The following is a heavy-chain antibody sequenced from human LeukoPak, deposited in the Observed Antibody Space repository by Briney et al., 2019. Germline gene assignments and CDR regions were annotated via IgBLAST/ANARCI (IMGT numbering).Heavy chain of an antibody. V-gene: IGHV3-30*02. CDR3: AKDSSGIVVARAAYYMDV. D-gene: IGHD3-22*01. Sequence: GGSLRLSCAASGFTFSSYGTHWVRQAPGKGLEWVAFIRYDGSNKYYADSVKGRFTISRDNSKNTLYLQMNSLRAEDTAVYYCAKDSSGIVVARAAYYMDVWGKGTTVTISS. J-gene: IGHJ6*03. CDR1: GFTFSSYG. CDR2: IRYDGSNK.